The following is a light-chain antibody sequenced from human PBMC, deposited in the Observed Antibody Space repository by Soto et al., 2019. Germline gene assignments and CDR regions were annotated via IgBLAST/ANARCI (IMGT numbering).Light chain of an antibody. CDR3: QEYAGSPST. Sequence: EIVLTQSPGTLSLSPGERATLSCRASQTVTSNYLAWYQRKPGQAPRLLIYGASSRATDIPDRFSGSGSGRDFTLTITRLEPEDFAGYFCQEYAGSPSTFGQGTKVEIK. V-gene: IGKV3-20*01. CDR2: GAS. J-gene: IGKJ1*01. CDR1: QTVTSNY.